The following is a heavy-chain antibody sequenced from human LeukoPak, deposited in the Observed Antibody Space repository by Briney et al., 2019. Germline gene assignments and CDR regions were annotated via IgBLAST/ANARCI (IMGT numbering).Heavy chain of an antibody. CDR1: GYTFTGYY. CDR2: INPNSGGT. J-gene: IGHJ4*02. Sequence: ASVKVSCKASGYTFTGYYMHWVRQAPGQGLEWMGWINPNSGGTNYAQKFQGRVTMTRDTSISTAYMELSRLRSDDTAVYYCARGGASKSVVTAIPLHYWGQGTLVTVSS. CDR3: ARGGASKSVVTAIPLHY. V-gene: IGHV1-2*02. D-gene: IGHD2-21*02.